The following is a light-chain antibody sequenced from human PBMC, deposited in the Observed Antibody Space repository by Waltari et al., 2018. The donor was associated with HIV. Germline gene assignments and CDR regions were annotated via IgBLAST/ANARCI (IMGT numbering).Light chain of an antibody. CDR3: CSYAGTNWV. Sequence: QSALTQPASVSGSPGQSITISCTGTSSDVGSYNIVSWYQQNPGKAPKLMIYEGSKRPSGVSNRFSGSKSGNTASLTISGLQAEDEADYYCCSYAGTNWVFGGGTKLTVL. V-gene: IGLV2-23*01. CDR2: EGS. J-gene: IGLJ3*02. CDR1: SSDVGSYNI.